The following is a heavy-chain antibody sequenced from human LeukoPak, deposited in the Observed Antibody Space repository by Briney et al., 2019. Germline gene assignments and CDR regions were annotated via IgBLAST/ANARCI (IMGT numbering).Heavy chain of an antibody. CDR1: GFTFSNYA. J-gene: IGHJ4*02. CDR3: AKDRVDTIKGVYYFDY. D-gene: IGHD5-12*01. V-gene: IGHV3-30*18. Sequence: HPGGSLRLSCAASGFTFSNYAIHWVRQAPGKGLEWVAVISYDGSNKYYADSVKGRFTISRDNSKNTVYLQMNSLRPEETAVYYCAKDRVDTIKGVYYFDYWGQGTLVTVSS. CDR2: ISYDGSNK.